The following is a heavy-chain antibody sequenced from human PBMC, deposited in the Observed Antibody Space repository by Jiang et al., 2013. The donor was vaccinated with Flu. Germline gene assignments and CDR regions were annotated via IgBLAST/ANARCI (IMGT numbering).Heavy chain of an antibody. CDR3: ARGGLNWNYDY. J-gene: IGHJ4*02. Sequence: SGSGLVKPSETLSLTCTVSGGSISSYYWSWIRQPPGKGLELIGHIFYIGSTEYNPSLKSRVAISLDTSKNQFSLKLSSVTAADTAVYYCARGGLNWNYDYWGRGTLVTVSS. CDR2: IFYIGST. V-gene: IGHV4-59*01. CDR1: GGSISSYY. D-gene: IGHD3-3*01.